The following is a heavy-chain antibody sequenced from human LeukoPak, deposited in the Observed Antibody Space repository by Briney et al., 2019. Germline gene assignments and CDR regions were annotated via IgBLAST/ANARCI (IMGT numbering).Heavy chain of an antibody. Sequence: SGGSLRLSCAASGVTFSSYSMNWVRQAPGKGLEWVSSISSSSSYIYYAYSVKGRFTVSRFNAKNSLYLQMNSLRAEDTAVYYCARRGDFWSGTSGGGYMDVWGKGTTVTVSS. CDR2: ISSSSSYI. V-gene: IGHV3-21*01. CDR1: GVTFSSYS. CDR3: ARRGDFWSGTSGGGYMDV. J-gene: IGHJ6*03. D-gene: IGHD3-3*01.